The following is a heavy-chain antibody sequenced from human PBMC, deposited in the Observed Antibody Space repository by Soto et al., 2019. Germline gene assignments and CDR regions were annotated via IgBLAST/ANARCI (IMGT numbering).Heavy chain of an antibody. J-gene: IGHJ4*02. CDR2: INPSGVST. CDR3: ARTLKSAGSDY. V-gene: IGHV1-46*01. Sequence: ASVKVSCKASGYTFTDYSIPWVRQAPGQGLEWMGLINPSGVSTHYAQQFQGRVTVTKDTSTSTVYMEMSSLRSEDTAFYYCARTLKSAGSDYWGQGTLVTVSS. CDR1: GYTFTDYS. D-gene: IGHD6-13*01.